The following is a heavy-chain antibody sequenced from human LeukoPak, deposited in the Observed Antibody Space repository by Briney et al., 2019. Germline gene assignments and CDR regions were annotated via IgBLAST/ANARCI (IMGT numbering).Heavy chain of an antibody. CDR3: ARGSDYGGNPPY. D-gene: IGHD4-23*01. Sequence: SDTLALTCTVSGASLSGSDYFWGWIRQPPAKGLGYIGSIYYSGDTYYNPSLKSRVTISVDTSTFSLKVRSVTATDTAVYYCARGSDYGGNPPYWGQGTLVTVSS. V-gene: IGHV4-39*02. CDR1: GASLSGSDYF. CDR2: IYYSGDT. J-gene: IGHJ4*02.